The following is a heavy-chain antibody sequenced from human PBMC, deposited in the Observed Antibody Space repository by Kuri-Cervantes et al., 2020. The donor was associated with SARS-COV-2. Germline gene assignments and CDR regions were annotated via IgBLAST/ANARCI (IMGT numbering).Heavy chain of an antibody. V-gene: IGHV3-74*01. CDR2: IQSDGSST. CDR1: GFTFSSHW. CDR3: ARDHTIRHFFQSTPDS. J-gene: IGHJ4*02. Sequence: GESLKISCAASGFTFSSHWMHRDRQGPAKGLVWVARIQSDGSSTNYAASVQARFSISRDNSKNTLYLRMHSLRAEATPVYYCARDHTIRHFFQSTPDSWGQGTLVTVSS. D-gene: IGHD3-9*01.